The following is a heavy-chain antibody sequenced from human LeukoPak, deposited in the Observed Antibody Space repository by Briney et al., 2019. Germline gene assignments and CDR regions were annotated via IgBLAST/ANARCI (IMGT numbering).Heavy chain of an antibody. CDR3: ARTLISAGTYDAFDI. V-gene: IGHV3-23*01. Sequence: GGSLRLSCAASGFTFSSYAMSWVRQAPGKGLEWVSAISGSGDNTYYADSAKGRFTISRDNSKNTLYLRMNSLRAEDTAVYYCARTLISAGTYDAFDIWGQGTMVTVSS. CDR2: ISGSGDNT. D-gene: IGHD1/OR15-1a*01. CDR1: GFTFSSYA. J-gene: IGHJ3*02.